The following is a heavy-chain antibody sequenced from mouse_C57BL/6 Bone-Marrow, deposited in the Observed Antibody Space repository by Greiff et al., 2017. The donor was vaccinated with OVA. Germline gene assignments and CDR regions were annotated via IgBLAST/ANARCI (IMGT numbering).Heavy chain of an antibody. CDR3: DRLDISRYLDY. V-gene: IGHV1-9*01. J-gene: IGHJ2*01. Sequence: VQLQQSGAELMKPGASVKLSCKATGYTFTGYWIEWVKQRPGHGLEWIGEILPGSGSTNYNEKFTGKATFTAATSSNTAYMQHSSLRTEESAIYYGDRLDISRYLDYWGQGTTLTVSS. CDR1: GYTFTGYW. D-gene: IGHD3-3*01. CDR2: ILPGSGST.